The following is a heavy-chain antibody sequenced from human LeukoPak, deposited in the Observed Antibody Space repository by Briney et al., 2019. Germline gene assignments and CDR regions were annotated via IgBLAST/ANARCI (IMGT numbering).Heavy chain of an antibody. D-gene: IGHD3-22*01. J-gene: IGHJ4*02. Sequence: GGTLRLSCAASGFTFSAYGMSWVRQSPGQGLEWFSGISANGSITFYARSVRGRFTISRDNPQNTVYLQMNSLRAEDTAVYYCLRFYSDSSGYFFDYWGQGTLVTVSS. V-gene: IGHV3-23*01. CDR1: GFTFSAYG. CDR3: LRFYSDSSGYFFDY. CDR2: ISANGSIT.